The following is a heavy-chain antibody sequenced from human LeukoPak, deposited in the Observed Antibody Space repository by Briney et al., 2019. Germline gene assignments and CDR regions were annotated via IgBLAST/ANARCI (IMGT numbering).Heavy chain of an antibody. Sequence: AASVKVSCKASGYSFTSYGLNWVRQAPGQGLEWMGWISAYNGNTNYAQKLQGRVTMTTDTSTSTAYMELRSLRSEDTAVYYCAREVPLLWFGDWGQGTLVTVSS. CDR3: AREVPLLWFGD. V-gene: IGHV1-18*01. D-gene: IGHD3-10*01. CDR2: ISAYNGNT. J-gene: IGHJ4*02. CDR1: GYSFTSYG.